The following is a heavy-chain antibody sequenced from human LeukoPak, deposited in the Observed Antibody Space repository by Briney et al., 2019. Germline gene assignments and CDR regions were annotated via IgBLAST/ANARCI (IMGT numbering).Heavy chain of an antibody. Sequence: ASVKVSCKASGYTFTDYYMHWVRQAAGKGVEWMGWINPRSGGTNYAQKFQGRVTMNRDRSISAAYMDLSRLISDDTAVYYCARGYYDFWSGYPPTDVWGKGTTVTVSS. J-gene: IGHJ6*04. CDR2: INPRSGGT. D-gene: IGHD3-3*01. V-gene: IGHV1-2*02. CDR1: GYTFTDYY. CDR3: ARGYYDFWSGYPPTDV.